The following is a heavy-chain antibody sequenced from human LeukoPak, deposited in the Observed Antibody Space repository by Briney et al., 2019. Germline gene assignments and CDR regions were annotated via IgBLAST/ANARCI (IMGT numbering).Heavy chain of an antibody. CDR2: IYYSGST. Sequence: SETLSLTCTVSGGSISSNSYYWGWIRQPPGKGLEWIGSIYYSGSTYYNLSLKSRVTISVDTSKTQFSLKLNSVTAADTAVYYCARGGGYSSSRWSYWGQGTLVTVSS. D-gene: IGHD6-13*01. CDR3: ARGGGYSSSRWSY. J-gene: IGHJ4*02. V-gene: IGHV4-39*01. CDR1: GGSISSNSYY.